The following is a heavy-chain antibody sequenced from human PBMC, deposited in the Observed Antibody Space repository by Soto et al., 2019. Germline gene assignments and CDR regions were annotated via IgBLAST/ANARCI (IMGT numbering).Heavy chain of an antibody. Sequence: PGGSLRLSCAASGFTFSDHYMDWVRQAPGKGLEWVGRIRNKVNSYTTEYAASVKGRFTISRDDSKNSLYLQMNSLKTEDTAVYYCARRIPFGYGMDVWGQGTTVTVSS. J-gene: IGHJ6*02. CDR2: IRNKVNSYTT. V-gene: IGHV3-72*01. D-gene: IGHD2-21*01. CDR1: GFTFSDHY. CDR3: ARRIPFGYGMDV.